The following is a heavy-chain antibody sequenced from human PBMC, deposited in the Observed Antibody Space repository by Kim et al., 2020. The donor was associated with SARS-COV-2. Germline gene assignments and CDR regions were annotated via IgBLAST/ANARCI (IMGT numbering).Heavy chain of an antibody. J-gene: IGHJ6*02. CDR2: ISYDGSNK. V-gene: IGHV3-30*18. Sequence: GGSLRLSCAASGFTFSSYGMHWVRQAPGKGLEWVAVISYDGSNKYYADSVKGRFTISRDNSKNTLYLQMNSLRAEDKAVYYCAKDRGTGYYYYGMDVWGQGTTVTVSS. CDR1: GFTFSSYG. D-gene: IGHD1-1*01. CDR3: AKDRGTGYYYYGMDV.